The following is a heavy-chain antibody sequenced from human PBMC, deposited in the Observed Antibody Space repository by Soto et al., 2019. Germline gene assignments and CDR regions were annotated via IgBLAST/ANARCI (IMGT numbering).Heavy chain of an antibody. V-gene: IGHV3-30-3*01. CDR1: GFTFSSYA. J-gene: IGHJ6*02. CDR3: ARGGGYCSSTSCYKRGYYYYYYGMDV. Sequence: PGGSLRLSCAASGFTFSSYAMHWVRQAPGKGLEWVAVISYDGSNKYYADSVKGRFTISRDNSKNTLYLQMNSLRAEDTAVYYCARGGGYCSSTSCYKRGYYYYYYGMDVWGQGTTVTVSS. D-gene: IGHD2-2*02. CDR2: ISYDGSNK.